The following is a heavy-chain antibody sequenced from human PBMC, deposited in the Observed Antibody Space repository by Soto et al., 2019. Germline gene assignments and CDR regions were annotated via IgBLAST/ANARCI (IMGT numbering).Heavy chain of an antibody. CDR2: IIPIFGTA. CDR1: GGTFSSYA. CDR3: ARDHAYYYDSSGYSKPNWYFDL. Sequence: QVQLVQSGAEVKKPGSSVKVSCKASGGTFSSYAISWVRQAPGQGLEWMGGIIPIFGTANYAQKFQGRVTITADESTSTAYMELSSLRSEDTAVYYCARDHAYYYDSSGYSKPNWYFDLWGRGTLVTVSS. J-gene: IGHJ2*01. V-gene: IGHV1-69*01. D-gene: IGHD3-22*01.